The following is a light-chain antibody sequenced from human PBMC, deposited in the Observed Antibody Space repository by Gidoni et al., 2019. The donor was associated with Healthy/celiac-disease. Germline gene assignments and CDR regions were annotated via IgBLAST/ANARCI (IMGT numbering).Light chain of an antibody. CDR3: QQYDNRPT. CDR1: QDISNY. V-gene: IGKV1-33*01. CDR2: DAS. J-gene: IGKJ5*01. Sequence: DIQMTQSPSSLSASVGDRVTITCQASQDISNYLNWYQQKPGKAPKLLIYDASNLETGVPSRFSGSGSGTDFTFTISSLQPEDIATYYCQQYDNRPTFGQXTRLEIK.